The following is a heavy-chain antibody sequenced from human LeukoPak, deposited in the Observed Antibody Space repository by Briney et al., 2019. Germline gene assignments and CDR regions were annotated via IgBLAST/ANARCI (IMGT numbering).Heavy chain of an antibody. CDR1: GGTFSSYA. Sequence: VASVTVSCKASGGTFSSYAISWVRQAPGQGLEWMGWISAYNGNTNYAQKLQGRVTMTTDTSTSTAYMELRSLRSDDTAVYYCARDLPYDSSGYFDWGQGTLVTVSS. V-gene: IGHV1-18*01. J-gene: IGHJ4*02. D-gene: IGHD3-22*01. CDR3: ARDLPYDSSGYFD. CDR2: ISAYNGNT.